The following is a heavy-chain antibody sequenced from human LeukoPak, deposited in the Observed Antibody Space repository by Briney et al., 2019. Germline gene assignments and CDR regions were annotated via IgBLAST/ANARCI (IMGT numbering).Heavy chain of an antibody. J-gene: IGHJ4*02. D-gene: IGHD6-13*01. CDR2: MNPDSGNT. V-gene: IGHV1-8*01. CDR3: ARCRRQQQRRATITYYFYY. Sequence: ASVTVSCKASAYTFTSYDINWVRQATGQGLEWMGWMNPDSGNTGYPQRFQGSVTMTRNTSINTAYIEMSSLRYDDTSVYQCARCRRQQQRRATITYYFYYSGQGILVTVSS. CDR1: AYTFTSYD.